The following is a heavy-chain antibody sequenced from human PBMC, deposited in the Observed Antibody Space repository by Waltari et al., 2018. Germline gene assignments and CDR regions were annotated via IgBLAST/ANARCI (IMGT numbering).Heavy chain of an antibody. CDR1: GYTFNNYE. D-gene: IGHD3-3*01. CDR2: GNPNSGAT. V-gene: IGHV1-8*02. Sequence: QVQLVQSGAEVLRPGAAVKVSCQASGYTFNNYEINWVRQAAGQGLEWMGWGNPNSGATAYAQKFQGRISMTLDTFTRTAYMELSNLRSDDTAVFYCARGRDVFANFDYNWFDPWGQGTLVTVSS. CDR3: ARGRDVFANFDYNWFDP. J-gene: IGHJ5*02.